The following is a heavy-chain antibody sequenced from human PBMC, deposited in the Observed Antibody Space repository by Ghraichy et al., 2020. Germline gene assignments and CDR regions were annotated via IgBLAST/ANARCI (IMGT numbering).Heavy chain of an antibody. CDR1: GFTVSSNY. V-gene: IGHV3-53*01. Sequence: GGSLRLSCAASGFTVSSNYMSWVRQAPGKGLEWVSVIYSGGSTYYADSVKGRFTISRDNSKNTLYLQMNSLRAEDTAVYYCCMIPFDAFDIWGQGTMVTVSS. CDR3: CMIPFDAFDI. CDR2: IYSGGST. D-gene: IGHD3-16*01. J-gene: IGHJ3*02.